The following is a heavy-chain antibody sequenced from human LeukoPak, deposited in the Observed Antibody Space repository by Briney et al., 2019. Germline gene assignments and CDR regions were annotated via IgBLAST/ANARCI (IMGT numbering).Heavy chain of an antibody. CDR1: GGSISSYY. CDR2: IYYSGST. CDR3: ASLTRSTFPYYFDY. Sequence: ASETLSLTCTVSGGSISSYYWSWIRQPPGKGLEWVGYIYYSGSTNYNPSLKSRVTISVDTSKNQFSLKLSSVTAADTAVYYCASLTRSTFPYYFDYWGQGTLVTVSS. J-gene: IGHJ4*02. V-gene: IGHV4-59*01. D-gene: IGHD2/OR15-2a*01.